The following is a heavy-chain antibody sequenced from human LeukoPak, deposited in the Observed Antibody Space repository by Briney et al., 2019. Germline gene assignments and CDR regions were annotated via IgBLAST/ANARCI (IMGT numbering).Heavy chain of an antibody. CDR3: AKLSSSSWYYYYYMDV. V-gene: IGHV3-23*01. CDR2: ISGSGGST. J-gene: IGHJ6*03. D-gene: IGHD6-13*01. Sequence: PGGSLRLSCAASGFTFSSYAMSWVRQAPGKGLEWVSAISGSGGSTYYADSVKGRFTISRDNSKNTLYLQMNSLRAEDTAVYYCAKLSSSSWYYYYYMDVWGKGTTVTVSS. CDR1: GFTFSSYA.